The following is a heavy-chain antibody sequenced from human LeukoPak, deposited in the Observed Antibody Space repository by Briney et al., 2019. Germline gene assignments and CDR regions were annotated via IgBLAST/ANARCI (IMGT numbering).Heavy chain of an antibody. CDR2: IYYTGNS. CDR1: GGSILSYY. D-gene: IGHD1-26*01. V-gene: IGHV4-59*01. Sequence: PSETLSLTCAVSGGSILSYYWSWIRQPPGKGPEWIGYIYYTGNSDYNPSLKSRVSISLDTSKRQVSLNLSAVTAADTAVYYCARRTRALSGSYPFDYWGQGTLVTVSS. J-gene: IGHJ4*02. CDR3: ARRTRALSGSYPFDY.